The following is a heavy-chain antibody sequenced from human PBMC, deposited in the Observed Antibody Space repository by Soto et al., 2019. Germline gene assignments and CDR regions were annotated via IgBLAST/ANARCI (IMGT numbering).Heavy chain of an antibody. V-gene: IGHV1-8*01. D-gene: IGHD3-16*01. J-gene: IGHJ6*02. CDR3: ARGNPFNYAGFDV. CDR2: MNAKSGDT. CDR1: GYTFNDFD. Sequence: QAHLEQSGAELKRPGASVKVSCKASGYTFNDFDINWLRQASGQGPEWMGWMNAKSGDTFFAQRFQGKFNMTWDTSLSTAYMEVGSLTSDDTTIYYCARGNPFNYAGFDVWGQGTTVAVSS.